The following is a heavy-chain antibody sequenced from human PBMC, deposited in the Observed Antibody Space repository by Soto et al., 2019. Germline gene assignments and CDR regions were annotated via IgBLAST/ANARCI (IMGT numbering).Heavy chain of an antibody. Sequence: ASLKVSCKASGYTFTSYDINWVRQATGQGLEWMGWMNPNSGNTGYAQKFQGRVTMTRNTSISTAYMELSSLRSEDTAVYYCARAYCGGDCYSDAFDIWGQGTMVTVSS. V-gene: IGHV1-8*01. CDR1: GYTFTSYD. CDR3: ARAYCGGDCYSDAFDI. CDR2: MNPNSGNT. J-gene: IGHJ3*02. D-gene: IGHD2-21*01.